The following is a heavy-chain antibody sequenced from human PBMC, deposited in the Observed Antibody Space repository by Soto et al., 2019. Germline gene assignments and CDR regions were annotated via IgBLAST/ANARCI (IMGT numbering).Heavy chain of an antibody. J-gene: IGHJ4*02. Sequence: SETQSLTCTVSGGSISSDYWTWIRQPPGERLEWIGYIYYNGNTNYNSSLKSRVTISIDTSKNQFSLKLNSVTAADTAVYFCARLAYTSGFTFDYWGRGTLVTVSS. D-gene: IGHD5-18*01. V-gene: IGHV4-59*01. CDR2: IYYNGNT. CDR1: GGSISSDY. CDR3: ARLAYTSGFTFDY.